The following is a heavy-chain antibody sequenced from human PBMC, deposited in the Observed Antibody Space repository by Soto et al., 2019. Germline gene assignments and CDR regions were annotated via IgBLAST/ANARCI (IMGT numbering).Heavy chain of an antibody. Sequence: PSETLSLTCAVSGFPISSGHNWGWIRQPPGKGLEWVGNIPQSGTTSYNPSLKSRVSISRDTSNNQFSLNLRSVTAADTAVYYCTRYLPVFDSRSHIEYWGQGALVTVSS. CDR3: TRYLPVFDSRSHIEY. CDR1: GFPISSGHN. J-gene: IGHJ4*02. D-gene: IGHD3-10*01. V-gene: IGHV4-38-2*01. CDR2: IPQSGTT.